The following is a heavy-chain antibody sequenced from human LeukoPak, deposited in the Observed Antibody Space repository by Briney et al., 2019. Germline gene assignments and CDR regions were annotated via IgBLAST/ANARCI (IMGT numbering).Heavy chain of an antibody. CDR2: ISSSSSTI. J-gene: IGHJ4*02. V-gene: IGHV3-48*01. CDR1: GFTFSSYS. D-gene: IGHD2-2*01. Sequence: GGSLRLSCAASGFTFSSYSMNWVRQAPGKVLEWVSYISSSSSTIYYADSAKGRFTISRDNAKNSLYLQMNSLRAEDTAVYYCARDNYVVPAANDYWGQGTLVTVSS. CDR3: ARDNYVVPAANDY.